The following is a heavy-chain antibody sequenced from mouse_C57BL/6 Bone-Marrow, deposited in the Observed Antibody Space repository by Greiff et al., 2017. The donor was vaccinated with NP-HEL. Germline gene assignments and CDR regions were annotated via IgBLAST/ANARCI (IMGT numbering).Heavy chain of an antibody. CDR1: GYTFTSYW. J-gene: IGHJ1*03. Sequence: QVQLQQPGAELVMPGASVKLSCKASGYTFTSYWMHWVKQRPGQGLEWIGEIDPSDSYTNYNQKFKGKSTLTVDKSSSTAYMQLSSLTSEDSAVYYCARSDGIDVWGTGTTVTVSS. CDR3: ARSDGIDV. CDR2: IDPSDSYT. D-gene: IGHD2-1*01. V-gene: IGHV1-69*01.